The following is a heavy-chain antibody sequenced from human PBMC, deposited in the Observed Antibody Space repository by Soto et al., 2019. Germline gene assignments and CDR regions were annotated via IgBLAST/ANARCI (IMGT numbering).Heavy chain of an antibody. CDR2: ISGSGGST. V-gene: IGHV3-23*01. CDR1: GFTFSSYA. Sequence: PGGSLRLSCAASGFTFSSYAMSWVRQAPGKGLEWVSAISGSGGSTYYADSVKGRFTISRDNSKNTLYLQMNSLRAEDTAVYYCARDYDSSGYYYFNYWGQGTLVTVSS. J-gene: IGHJ4*02. D-gene: IGHD3-22*01. CDR3: ARDYDSSGYYYFNY.